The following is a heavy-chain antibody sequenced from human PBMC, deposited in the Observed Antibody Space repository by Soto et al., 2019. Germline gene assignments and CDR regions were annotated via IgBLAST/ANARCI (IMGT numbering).Heavy chain of an antibody. V-gene: IGHV3-23*01. J-gene: IGHJ6*02. Sequence: PGGSLRLSCAASGFTFSSYAMSWVRQAPGKGLEWVSAISGSGGSTYYADSVKGRFTISRDNSKNTPYLQMNSLRAEDTAVYYCARDTVYSSYGMDVWGQGTTVTVSS. CDR2: ISGSGGST. CDR1: GFTFSSYA. D-gene: IGHD6-13*01. CDR3: ARDTVYSSYGMDV.